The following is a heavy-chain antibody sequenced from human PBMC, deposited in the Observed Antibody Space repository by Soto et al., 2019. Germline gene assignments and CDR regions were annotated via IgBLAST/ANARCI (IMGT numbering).Heavy chain of an antibody. D-gene: IGHD5-18*01. J-gene: IGHJ6*02. V-gene: IGHV3-48*03. Sequence: GGSLRLSCAASGFTFSSYEMNWVRQAPGKGLEWVSYISSSGSTIYYADSVKGRFTISRDNAKNSLYLQMNSLRAEDTAVYYCAILSTPGYSYGRILYYYYYGMDVWGQGTTVTVSS. CDR2: ISSSGSTI. CDR1: GFTFSSYE. CDR3: AILSTPGYSYGRILYYYYYGMDV.